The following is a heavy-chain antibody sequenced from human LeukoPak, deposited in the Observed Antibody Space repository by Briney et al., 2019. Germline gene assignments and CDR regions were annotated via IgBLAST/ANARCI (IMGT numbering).Heavy chain of an antibody. Sequence: GGSLRLSCAASGFTFTTYWMSWVRQLPGKGLEWVANINQDGTEKYYVDSVKGRFTISRDNAKNSLDLQMNSLKIEDTAVYYCTRLGIAPRDFDYWGQGTLVTVSS. D-gene: IGHD6-6*01. CDR2: INQDGTEK. V-gene: IGHV3-7*03. CDR3: TRLGIAPRDFDY. CDR1: GFTFTTYW. J-gene: IGHJ4*02.